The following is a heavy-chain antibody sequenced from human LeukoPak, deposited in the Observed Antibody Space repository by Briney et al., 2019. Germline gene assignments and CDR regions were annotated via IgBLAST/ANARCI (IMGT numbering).Heavy chain of an antibody. CDR2: IRYVGSIK. CDR1: GFTFSNYG. CDR3: AKDGGGKAAPNGGAFDI. V-gene: IGHV3-30*02. D-gene: IGHD6-6*01. Sequence: GGSLRLSCAASGFTFSNYGMHWVRQAPGKGLEWVAFIRYVGSIKYYADSVKGRFTISGDNSETTLYLQMNSLRAEDTAVYYCAKDGGGKAAPNGGAFDIWGQGTMVTVSS. J-gene: IGHJ3*02.